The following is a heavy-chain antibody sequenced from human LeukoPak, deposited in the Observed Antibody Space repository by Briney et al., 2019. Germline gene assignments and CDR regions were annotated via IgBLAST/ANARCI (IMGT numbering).Heavy chain of an antibody. CDR2: VHHRGRT. D-gene: IGHD1-7*01. V-gene: IGHV4-38-2*01. Sequence: SSETLSLTCSVSGYSLTTNYSWGWIRQPPGKGLEWIGSVHHRGRTFYNPSLKSRLTISLETSKSHFSLKLTSVTSADTAVYYCARLANYVPVYWGQGTLVIVSS. J-gene: IGHJ4*02. CDR1: GYSLTTNYS. CDR3: ARLANYVPVY.